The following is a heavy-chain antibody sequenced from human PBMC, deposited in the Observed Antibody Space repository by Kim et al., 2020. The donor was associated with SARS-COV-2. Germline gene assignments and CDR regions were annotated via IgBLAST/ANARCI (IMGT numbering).Heavy chain of an antibody. CDR3: ARFGITGTLDY. CDR2: IIKDGSGK. Sequence: GGSLRLSCAASGFTFSNFWMSWVRQAPGTGLEWVATIIKDGSGKYYVDSVEGRFTISRDNAKNSLSLQMNSLRVEDTSVYYCARFGITGTLDYWGQGTLVTVSS. V-gene: IGHV3-7*03. D-gene: IGHD1-7*01. J-gene: IGHJ4*02. CDR1: GFTFSNFW.